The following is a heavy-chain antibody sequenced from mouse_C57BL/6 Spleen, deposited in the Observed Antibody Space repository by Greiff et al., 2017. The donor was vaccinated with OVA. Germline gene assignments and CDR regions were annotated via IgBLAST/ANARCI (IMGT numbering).Heavy chain of an antibody. D-gene: IGHD1-1*01. CDR3: ARSRIITTPNYFDY. Sequence: QVQLKQSGPELVKPGASVKISCRASGYAFSSSWMNWVKQRPGKGLEWIGRIYPGDGDTNYNGKFKGKATLTADKSSSTAYMQLSSLTSEDSAVYFCARSRIITTPNYFDYWGQGTTLTVSS. CDR2: IYPGDGDT. CDR1: GYAFSSSW. V-gene: IGHV1-82*01. J-gene: IGHJ2*01.